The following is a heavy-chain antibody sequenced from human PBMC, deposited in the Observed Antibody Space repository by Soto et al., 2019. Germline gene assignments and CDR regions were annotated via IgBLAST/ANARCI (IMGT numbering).Heavy chain of an antibody. D-gene: IGHD4-4*01. CDR2: ISSSSSYI. Sequence: GGSLRLSWAASGFTFSSYSMNWVRQAPGKGLEWVSSISSSSSYIYYADSVKGRFTISRDNAKNSLYLQMNSLRAEDTAVYYCARDRGVTVTTGFFDYWGQGTLVTVSS. CDR3: ARDRGVTVTTGFFDY. CDR1: GFTFSSYS. J-gene: IGHJ4*02. V-gene: IGHV3-21*01.